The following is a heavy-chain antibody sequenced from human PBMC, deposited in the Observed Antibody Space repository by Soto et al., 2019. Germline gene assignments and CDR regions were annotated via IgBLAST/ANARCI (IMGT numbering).Heavy chain of an antibody. CDR3: AKDTGW. Sequence: GGSLRLSCAASGFPFSSYGMHWVRQAPGKGLEWVAVISYGGSNKYYADSVKGRFTISRDNSKNTLYLQMNSLRAEDTAVYYCAKDTGWWGQGTLVTVSS. CDR2: ISYGGSNK. J-gene: IGHJ4*02. CDR1: GFPFSSYG. V-gene: IGHV3-30*18.